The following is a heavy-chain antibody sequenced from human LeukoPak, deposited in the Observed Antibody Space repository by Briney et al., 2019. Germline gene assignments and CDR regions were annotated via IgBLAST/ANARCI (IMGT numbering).Heavy chain of an antibody. CDR1: GYTFTGYY. V-gene: IGHV1-2*04. D-gene: IGHD1-26*01. Sequence: GASVKVSCKASGYTFTGYYMHWVRQAPGQGLEWMGWINPNSGGTNYAQKFQGWVTMTRDTSISTAYMELSRLRSDDTAVYYCTKNGIPGHYYFDYWGQGTLVTVSS. CDR3: TKNGIPGHYYFDY. J-gene: IGHJ4*02. CDR2: INPNSGGT.